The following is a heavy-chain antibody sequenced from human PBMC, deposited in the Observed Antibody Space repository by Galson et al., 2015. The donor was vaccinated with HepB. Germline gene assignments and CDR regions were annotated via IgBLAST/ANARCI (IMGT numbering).Heavy chain of an antibody. J-gene: IGHJ4*02. CDR1: GFSLRTSAVG. CDR3: ARSLGLVGPCFDN. D-gene: IGHD2-8*02. CDR2: IFWRDDQ. V-gene: IGHV2-5*01. Sequence: PALVKPTQTLTLTCTFSGFSLRTSAVGVGWVRRSPGKTLEWLALIFWRDDQRYSPSLRSRLTITKDPSKNQVVLTMTNLDPIDTATYYCARSLGLVGPCFDNWGQGTLVTVSS.